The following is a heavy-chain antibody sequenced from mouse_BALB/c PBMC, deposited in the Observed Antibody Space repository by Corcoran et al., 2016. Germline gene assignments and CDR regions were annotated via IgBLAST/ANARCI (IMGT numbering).Heavy chain of an antibody. CDR1: GFNIKDTY. J-gene: IGHJ1*01. V-gene: IGHV14-3*02. CDR3: ARYWYFDG. CDR2: LDPANGNT. Sequence: EVQLQQSGAELVKPGASVKLSCTASGFNIKDTYMHWVKQRPEQGLEWIGRLDPANGNTKYDPKFQGKATITADTSSNHAYLQLSSLTSEDTAVYYCARYWYFDGWGAGTTVTVSS.